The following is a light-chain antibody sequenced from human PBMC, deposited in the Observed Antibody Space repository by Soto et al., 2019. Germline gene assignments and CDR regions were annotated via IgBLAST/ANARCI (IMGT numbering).Light chain of an antibody. CDR3: QQYNSYSRT. CDR1: QSISSW. J-gene: IGKJ1*01. Sequence: DIPMTQSPFTLSASLGDRVTSTCRASQSISSWLAWYQQKPGKAPKLLIYDASSLESGVPSRFSGSGSGTEFTLTISSLQPDDFATYYCQQYNSYSRTFGQGTKVDIK. CDR2: DAS. V-gene: IGKV1-5*01.